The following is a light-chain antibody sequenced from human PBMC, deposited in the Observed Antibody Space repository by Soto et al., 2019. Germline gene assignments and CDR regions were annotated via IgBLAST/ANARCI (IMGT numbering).Light chain of an antibody. CDR1: SSDVSAYDY. CDR3: CSYAGSYPFVV. Sequence: QSALTQPRSVSGSPGQSVTISCTGTSSDVSAYDYVSWYQHRPGKPPKLMIYDINKRPSGVPDRFSGSKSGNTASLTISGLQAEDEAAYYCCSYAGSYPFVVFGGGTKLTVL. CDR2: DIN. J-gene: IGLJ2*01. V-gene: IGLV2-11*01.